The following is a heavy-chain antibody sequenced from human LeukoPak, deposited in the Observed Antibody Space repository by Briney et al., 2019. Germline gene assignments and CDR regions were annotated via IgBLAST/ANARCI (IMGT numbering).Heavy chain of an antibody. Sequence: PSETLSLTCTVSGGSISSGSYYWSWIRQPAGKGLGWIGRIYTSGSTNYNPSLKSRVTISVDTSKNQFSLRLSSVTAADTAVYYCARVNTIFGVVIGDMDVWGKGTTVTVSS. D-gene: IGHD3-3*01. J-gene: IGHJ6*03. CDR2: IYTSGST. CDR3: ARVNTIFGVVIGDMDV. V-gene: IGHV4-61*02. CDR1: GGSISSGSYY.